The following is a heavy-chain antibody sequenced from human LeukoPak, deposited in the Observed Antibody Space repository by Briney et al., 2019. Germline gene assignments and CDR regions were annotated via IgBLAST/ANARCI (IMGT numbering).Heavy chain of an antibody. CDR2: IYYSGST. J-gene: IGHJ4*02. D-gene: IGHD6-19*01. V-gene: IGHV4-59*01. Sequence: PSETLSLTCTVSGGSISSYYWSWIRQPPGKGLECIGYIYYSGSTNYDPSLKSRVTISVDTSKNQFSLNLNSVTAADTAVYYCARTIAVAGLSDYFDYWGQGTLVTVSS. CDR3: ARTIAVAGLSDYFDY. CDR1: GGSISSYY.